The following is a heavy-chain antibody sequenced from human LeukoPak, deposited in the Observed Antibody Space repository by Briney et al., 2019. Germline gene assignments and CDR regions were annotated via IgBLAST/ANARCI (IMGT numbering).Heavy chain of an antibody. CDR3: ARSVGATWPYYYYYYMDV. J-gene: IGHJ6*03. V-gene: IGHV3-7*01. D-gene: IGHD1-26*01. CDR1: GFTFSSYW. Sequence: GGSLRLSCAASGFTFSSYWMSWVRQAPGKGLEWVANIKQDGSEKYYVDSVKGRFTIFRDNAKNSLYLQMNSLRAEDTAVYYCARSVGATWPYYYYYYMDVWGKGTAVTVSS. CDR2: IKQDGSEK.